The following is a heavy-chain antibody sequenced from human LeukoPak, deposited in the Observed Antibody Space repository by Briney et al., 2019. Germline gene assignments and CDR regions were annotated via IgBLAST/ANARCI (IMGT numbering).Heavy chain of an antibody. CDR3: ARFRTLGA. J-gene: IGHJ5*02. D-gene: IGHD3-3*01. CDR1: GFTFSTSW. Sequence: GSLRLSCAASGFTFSTSWMSWVRQAPGKGLERVASIKEDGSDKYYVDSVKGRFTISRDNAKNSLYLQMSSLRAEDTAVYYCARFRTLGAWGQGTLVTVSS. CDR2: IKEDGSDK. V-gene: IGHV3-7*01.